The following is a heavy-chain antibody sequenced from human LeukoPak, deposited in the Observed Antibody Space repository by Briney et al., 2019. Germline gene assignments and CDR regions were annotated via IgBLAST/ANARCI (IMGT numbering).Heavy chain of an antibody. V-gene: IGHV4-34*01. Sequence: SETLSLTCAVYGGSFSGYYWSWIRQPPGKGLEWIGEINHSGSTNYNPSLKSRVTISVDTSKNQFSLRLSSVTAADTAVYYCARYDYDSSGYYPRAWGQGTLVTVSS. D-gene: IGHD3-22*01. CDR2: INHSGST. CDR3: ARYDYDSSGYYPRA. CDR1: GGSFSGYY. J-gene: IGHJ5*02.